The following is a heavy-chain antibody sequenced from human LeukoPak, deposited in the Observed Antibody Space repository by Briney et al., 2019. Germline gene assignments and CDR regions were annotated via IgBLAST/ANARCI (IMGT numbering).Heavy chain of an antibody. Sequence: SETLSLTCAVYGGSFSGYYWSWIRLPPGKGLEWIGEINHSGSTNYNPSLKSRVTISVDTSKNQFSLKLSSVTAADTAVYYCARLSGSYWPAGYWGQGTLVTVSS. CDR3: ARLSGSYWPAGY. V-gene: IGHV4-34*01. CDR1: GGSFSGYY. CDR2: INHSGST. D-gene: IGHD1-26*01. J-gene: IGHJ4*02.